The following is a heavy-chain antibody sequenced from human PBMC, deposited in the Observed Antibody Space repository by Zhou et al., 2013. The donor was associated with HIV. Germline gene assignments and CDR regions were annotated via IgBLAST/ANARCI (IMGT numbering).Heavy chain of an antibody. J-gene: IGHJ5*02. CDR3: ARDRYSSSWSSYNWFDP. Sequence: QVQLVQSGAEVKKPGSSVKVSCKASGGTFSSYAISWVRQAPGQGLEWMGRIIPILGIANYAQKFQGRVTITADKSTSTAYMELSSLRSEDTAVYYCARDRYSSSWSSYNWFDPWGQGTLGHRLL. V-gene: IGHV1-69*04. CDR1: GGTFSSYA. CDR2: IIPILGIA. D-gene: IGHD6-13*01.